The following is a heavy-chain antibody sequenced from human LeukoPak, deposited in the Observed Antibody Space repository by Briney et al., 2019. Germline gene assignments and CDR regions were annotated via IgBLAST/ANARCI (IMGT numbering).Heavy chain of an antibody. J-gene: IGHJ6*03. CDR2: ISSGSSTI. Sequence: GGSLRLSCAVSGFTFSSYSMNWVRQAPGKGLEWVSYISSGSSTIYYADSVKGRFTISRDNAKNSLYLQMNSLRAEDTAVYYCARALGSSGNYWSYYYYMDVWGKGTTVTVSS. V-gene: IGHV3-48*01. CDR3: ARALGSSGNYWSYYYYMDV. D-gene: IGHD3-22*01. CDR1: GFTFSSYS.